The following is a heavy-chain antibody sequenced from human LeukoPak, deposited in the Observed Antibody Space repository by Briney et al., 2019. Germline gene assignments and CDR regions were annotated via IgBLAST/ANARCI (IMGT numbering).Heavy chain of an antibody. CDR3: AKGQRAGPIFGVVTEDHYFDY. V-gene: IGHV3-30*02. J-gene: IGHJ4*02. Sequence: GGSLRLSCAASGFTFSSYAMHWVRQAPGKGLEWVAFIRYDGSNKYYADSVKGRFTISRDNSKNTLYLQMNSLRAEDTAVYYCAKGQRAGPIFGVVTEDHYFDYWGQGTLVTVSS. CDR1: GFTFSSYA. D-gene: IGHD3-3*01. CDR2: IRYDGSNK.